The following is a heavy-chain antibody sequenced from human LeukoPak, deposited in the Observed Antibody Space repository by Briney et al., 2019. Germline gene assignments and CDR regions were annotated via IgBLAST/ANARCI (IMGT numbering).Heavy chain of an antibody. J-gene: IGHJ4*02. D-gene: IGHD6-13*01. V-gene: IGHV1-2*02. CDR1: GYIFTDYY. CDR2: INLSNGDT. CDR3: ARDSIAAPGLPFDH. Sequence: GASVKVSCKASGYIFTDYYMHWMRQAPGQGLEWMGWINLSNGDTNFAPNFQGRVTMTRDTSTSTAYMQLSRLRSDDTAVFYCARDSIAAPGLPFDHWGQGTLVTVSS.